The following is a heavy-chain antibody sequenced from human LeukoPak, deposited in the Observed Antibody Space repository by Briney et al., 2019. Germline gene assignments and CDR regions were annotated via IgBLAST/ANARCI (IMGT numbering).Heavy chain of an antibody. J-gene: IGHJ4*02. CDR1: GYTFTSYG. D-gene: IGHD6-19*01. CDR3: ARRSLGYSSGWYEDY. CDR2: ISAYNGNT. V-gene: IGHV1-18*01. Sequence: PEASVTVSCKASGYTFTSYGISWVRQAPGEGLEWMGWISAYNGNTDYAQKLQGRVTMTTDTSTSTAYMELRSLRSDDTAVYYCARRSLGYSSGWYEDYWGQGTLVTVSS.